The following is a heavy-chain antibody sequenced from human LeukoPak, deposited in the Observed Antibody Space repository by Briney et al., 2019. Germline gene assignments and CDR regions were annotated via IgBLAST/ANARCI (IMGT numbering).Heavy chain of an antibody. CDR3: ARSFTYYYDSSGYSQGGYFDY. CDR1: GGSISSGDYY. J-gene: IGHJ4*02. V-gene: IGHV4-30-4*01. D-gene: IGHD3-22*01. Sequence: PSETLSLTCTVSGGSISSGDYYWSWIRQPPGKGLEWIGYIYYSGSTYYNPSLKSRVTISVDTSKNQFSLKLSSVTAADTAVYYCARSFTYYYDSSGYSQGGYFDYWGQGTLVTVSS. CDR2: IYYSGST.